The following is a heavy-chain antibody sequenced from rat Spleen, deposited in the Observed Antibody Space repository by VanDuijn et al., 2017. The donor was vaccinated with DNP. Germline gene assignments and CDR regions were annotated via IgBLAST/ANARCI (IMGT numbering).Heavy chain of an antibody. D-gene: IGHD1-11*01. CDR1: GFNFNDYW. V-gene: IGHV4-2*01. Sequence: EVKLVESGGGLVHPVRSLKLSCAASGFNFNDYWMGWVRQAPGKGLEWIGAINKDSSTINYTPSLKDKFTISRDNAQNTLYLQMSKLGSEDTAIYYCASGPNYGGWSDYFDYWGQGVMVTVSS. CDR2: INKDSSTI. J-gene: IGHJ2*01. CDR3: ASGPNYGGWSDYFDY.